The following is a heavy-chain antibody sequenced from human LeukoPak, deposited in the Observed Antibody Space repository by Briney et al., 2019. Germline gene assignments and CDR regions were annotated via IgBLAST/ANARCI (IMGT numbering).Heavy chain of an antibody. J-gene: IGHJ6*02. D-gene: IGHD6-6*01. CDR1: GYTFTSYD. CDR3: ARGVYSSSSFYYYGMDV. V-gene: IGHV1-2*02. CDR2: INPNSGGT. Sequence: ASVKVSCKASGYTFTSYDINWVRQAPGQGLEWMGWINPNSGGTNYAQKFQGRVTMTRDTSISTAYMELSRLRSDDTAVYYCARGVYSSSSFYYYGMDVWGQGTTVTVSS.